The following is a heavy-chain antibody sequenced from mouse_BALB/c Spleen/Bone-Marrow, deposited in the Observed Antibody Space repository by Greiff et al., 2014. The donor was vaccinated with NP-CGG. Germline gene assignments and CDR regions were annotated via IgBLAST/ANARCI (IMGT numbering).Heavy chain of an antibody. CDR2: IHPNGANT. Sequence: QVQLQQSGSVLVRPGASVKLSCKTSGYTFTSSWMHWAKQRPGQGLEWIGEIHPNGANTNYNEKFKGKATLTVDTSSSTAYVDLSSLTSEDSAVYYCARHHRYAYYFGYWGQGTTLTVSS. CDR3: ARHHRYAYYFGY. V-gene: IGHV1S130*01. D-gene: IGHD2-14*01. J-gene: IGHJ2*01. CDR1: GYTFTSSW.